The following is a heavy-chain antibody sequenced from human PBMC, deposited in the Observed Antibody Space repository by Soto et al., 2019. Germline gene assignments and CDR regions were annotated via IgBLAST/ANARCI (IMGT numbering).Heavy chain of an antibody. CDR3: ARSLRFLEWLFDY. D-gene: IGHD3-3*01. J-gene: IGHJ4*02. CDR2: IYYSGST. V-gene: IGHV4-59*01. Sequence: NPSETLSLTCTVSGGSISSYYWSWIRQPPGKGLEWIGYIYYSGSTNYNPSLKSRVTISVDTSKNQFSLKLSSVTAADTAVYYCARSLRFLEWLFDYWGQGTLVTVSS. CDR1: GGSISSYY.